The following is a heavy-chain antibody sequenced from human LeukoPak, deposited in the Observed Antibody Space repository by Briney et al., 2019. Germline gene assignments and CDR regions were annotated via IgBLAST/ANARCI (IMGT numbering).Heavy chain of an antibody. Sequence: SETLSLTCAVSGYSISSGYYWGWIRQPPGKGLEWIGSIYHSGSTYYNPSLKSRVTISVDTSKNQLSLKLSSVTAADTAVYYCARNEQQLLVDYWGQGTLVTVSS. CDR2: IYHSGST. J-gene: IGHJ4*02. CDR1: GYSISSGYY. D-gene: IGHD6-13*01. CDR3: ARNEQQLLVDY. V-gene: IGHV4-38-2*01.